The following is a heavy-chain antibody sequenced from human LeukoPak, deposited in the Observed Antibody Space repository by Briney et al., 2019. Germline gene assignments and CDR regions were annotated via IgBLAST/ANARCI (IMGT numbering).Heavy chain of an antibody. Sequence: GGSLRLSCAASGFTVSSNYMSWVRQAPGKGLEWVSVIYSGGSTYHADSVKGRFTISRDNSKNTLYLQMNSLRAEDTAVYYCARNRYGDYVPYDYWGQGTLVTVSS. D-gene: IGHD4-17*01. J-gene: IGHJ4*02. V-gene: IGHV3-66*02. CDR3: ARNRYGDYVPYDY. CDR1: GFTVSSNY. CDR2: IYSGGST.